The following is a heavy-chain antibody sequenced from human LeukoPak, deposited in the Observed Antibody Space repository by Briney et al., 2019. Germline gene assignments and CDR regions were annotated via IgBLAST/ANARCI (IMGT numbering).Heavy chain of an antibody. CDR2: ISSSNRTI. CDR1: GFTFSTYS. V-gene: IGHV3-48*04. CDR3: ARDGGYSFGIFDF. Sequence: GGSLRLSCAASGFTFSTYSMNWVRQAPGKGLEWISYISSSNRTIYYADSVKGRFTISRDNAKNSLYLQMNSLRAEDTAVYYCARDGGYSFGIFDFWGQGTLVTVSS. J-gene: IGHJ4*02. D-gene: IGHD5-18*01.